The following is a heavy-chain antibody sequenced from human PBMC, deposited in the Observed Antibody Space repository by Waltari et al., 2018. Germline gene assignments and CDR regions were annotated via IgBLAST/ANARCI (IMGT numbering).Heavy chain of an antibody. J-gene: IGHJ6*02. CDR1: SFTFSGYA. CDR3: VRDASGFGIFMRPDHIYGMDV. CDR2: LWFDGTTT. V-gene: IGHV3-33*01. D-gene: IGHD3-3*01. Sequence: SSFTFSGYAMHWVRQAPGKGLEWVAVLWFDGTTTYYADSVKGRFTVSRGDSKDRQYLQMSSLRVEDTAVYYCVRDASGFGIFMRPDHIYGMDVWGQGTTVTVSS.